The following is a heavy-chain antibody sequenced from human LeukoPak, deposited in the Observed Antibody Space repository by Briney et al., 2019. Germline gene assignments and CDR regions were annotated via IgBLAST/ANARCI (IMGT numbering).Heavy chain of an antibody. V-gene: IGHV1-18*01. D-gene: IGHD6-13*01. CDR3: ARDQSVRLLQTSSTYFKHVFAI. CDR1: GYTFTYYG. Sequence: ASVKVSCKTSGYTFTYYGISWVRQAPGLGLESMGWISAYNGNTNYAQKVQGRVTMTTDTSTSTAYMELRSLRFDDTAVYYCARDQSVRLLQTSSTYFKHVFAIWGQGSMVTVSS. J-gene: IGHJ3*02. CDR2: ISAYNGNT.